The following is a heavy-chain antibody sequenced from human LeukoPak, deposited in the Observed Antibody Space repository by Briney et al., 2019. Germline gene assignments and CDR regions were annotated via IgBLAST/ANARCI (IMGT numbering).Heavy chain of an antibody. D-gene: IGHD2-15*01. CDR3: ATLGYCSGGSCYTVDY. Sequence: SVKVSCKASGYTFTSYGISWVRQAPGQGLEWMGGIIPIFGTANYAQKFQGRVTITADESTSTAYMELSSLRSEDTAVYYCATLGYCSGGSCYTVDYWGQGTLVTVSS. V-gene: IGHV1-69*13. J-gene: IGHJ4*02. CDR1: GYTFTSYG. CDR2: IIPIFGTA.